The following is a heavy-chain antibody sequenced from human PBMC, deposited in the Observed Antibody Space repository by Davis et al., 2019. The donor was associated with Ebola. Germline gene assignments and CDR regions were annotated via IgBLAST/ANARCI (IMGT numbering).Heavy chain of an antibody. J-gene: IGHJ5*02. CDR2: IFYSGSSPFSGST. Sequence: GSLKISCTVSGCSISDYYWSWIRQSPGKGLEWVGNIFYSGSSPFSGSTHYHSSLKSRIFISVDTSKNQFSLKLSSVTAADTAVYYCARVGYDFWSGYSSDNWFDPWGQGTLVTVSS. D-gene: IGHD3-3*01. CDR3: ARVGYDFWSGYSSDNWFDP. V-gene: IGHV4-59*01. CDR1: GCSISDYY.